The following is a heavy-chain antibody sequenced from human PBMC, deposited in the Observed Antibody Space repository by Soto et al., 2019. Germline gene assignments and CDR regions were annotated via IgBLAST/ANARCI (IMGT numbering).Heavy chain of an antibody. J-gene: IGHJ4*02. V-gene: IGHV1-69*13. D-gene: IGHD6-13*01. CDR2: IIPIFGTA. CDR3: ARGVPSAAAGTGYFDY. CDR1: GGTFSSYA. Sequence: ASVKVSCKASGGTFSSYAISWVRQAPGQGLEWMGGIIPIFGTANYAQKFQGRVTITADESTSTAYMELSSLRSEDTAVYYCARGVPSAAAGTGYFDYWGQGTLVTVSS.